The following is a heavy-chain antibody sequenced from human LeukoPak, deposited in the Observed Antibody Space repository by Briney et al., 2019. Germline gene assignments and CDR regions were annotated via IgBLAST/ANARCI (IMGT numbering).Heavy chain of an antibody. V-gene: IGHV1-18*01. D-gene: IGHD2-8*01. J-gene: IGHJ4*02. CDR3: ARESNGGYGFDY. CDR2: ISAQNGNT. Sequence: GASVKVSCKSSGYMFTSHGIHWLRQAPGQGLEWMGWISAQNGNTNYVQQFLGRVTMTRDTSASTAYMELRSIKSDDTAVYYCARESNGGYGFDYWGQGTLVTVAS. CDR1: GYMFTSHG.